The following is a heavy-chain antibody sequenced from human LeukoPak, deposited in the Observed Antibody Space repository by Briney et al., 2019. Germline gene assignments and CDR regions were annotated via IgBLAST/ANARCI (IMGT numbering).Heavy chain of an antibody. CDR3: ATGHSSGWFDY. CDR1: GGSVSSDY. J-gene: IGHJ4*02. V-gene: IGHV4-59*02. Sequence: SETLSLTCTVSGGSVSSDYWSWIRQSPGTGLEWIGYIYYPTTTNYNPSLKSRVTMSLDTSKNRFSLDLTSVTGADTAVYFCATGHSSGWFDYWGQGTLVTVSS. CDR2: IYYPTTT. D-gene: IGHD6-19*01.